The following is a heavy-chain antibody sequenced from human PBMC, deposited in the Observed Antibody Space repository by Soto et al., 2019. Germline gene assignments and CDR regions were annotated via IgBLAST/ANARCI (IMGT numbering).Heavy chain of an antibody. CDR1: GYTFTNYA. CDR3: AREQQLDTGNFDD. V-gene: IGHV1-3*01. Sequence: GASVKVSCKASGYTFTNYAIHWVRQAPGQRLEWMGWINAGNGNTKYSQKFQDRVTITRDTSASTVYMALSSLRFEDTAVYYWAREQQLDTGNFDDWGQGTRVTVSS. J-gene: IGHJ4*02. CDR2: INAGNGNT. D-gene: IGHD1-1*01.